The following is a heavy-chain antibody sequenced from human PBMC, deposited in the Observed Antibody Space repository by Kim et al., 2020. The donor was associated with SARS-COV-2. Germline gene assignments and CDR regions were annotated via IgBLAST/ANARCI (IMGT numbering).Heavy chain of an antibody. D-gene: IGHD2-2*01. CDR2: ISGSGAAT. Sequence: GGSLRLSCPASGFTFSSYAMNWVRQAPGKGLEWVSGISGSGAATYFADSVNGRFTISRDNSKNTLYLLMNSLRAEDTAVYYCAKVYRSCSSTNRCQILTGGMCVWGHGTPVTV. J-gene: IGHJ6*02. CDR1: GFTFSSYA. V-gene: IGHV3-23*01. CDR3: AKVYRSCSSTNRCQILTGGMCV.